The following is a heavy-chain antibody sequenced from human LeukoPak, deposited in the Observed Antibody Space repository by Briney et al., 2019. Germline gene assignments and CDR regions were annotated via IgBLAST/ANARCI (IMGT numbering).Heavy chain of an antibody. Sequence: GGSLRLSCAASGFTFSSYEMNWVRQAPGKGLEWVANIKQDGSEKNYVDSVKGRFTISRDNAKNSLSLRMNSLSAEDTAVYYCATGYSSGWYFYFQHWGQGSLVSVSS. CDR2: IKQDGSEK. J-gene: IGHJ1*01. D-gene: IGHD6-19*01. V-gene: IGHV3-7*01. CDR1: GFTFSSYE. CDR3: ATGYSSGWYFYFQH.